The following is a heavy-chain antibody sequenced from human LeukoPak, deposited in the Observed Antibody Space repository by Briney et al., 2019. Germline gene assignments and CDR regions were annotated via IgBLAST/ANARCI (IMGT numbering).Heavy chain of an antibody. D-gene: IGHD3-3*01. CDR2: ISVYNGKT. V-gene: IGHV1-18*01. CDR3: ARDNRHYDFWSGYYFLQGHGMDV. J-gene: IGHJ6*02. CDR1: GYTFTSYG. Sequence: ASVKVSCKASGYTFTSYGISWVRQAPGQGLEWMGWISVYNGKTNYAQKLQGRVTMTTDTSTSTAYMELRSLRSNDTAVYYCARDNRHYDFWSGYYFLQGHGMDVWGQGTTVTVSS.